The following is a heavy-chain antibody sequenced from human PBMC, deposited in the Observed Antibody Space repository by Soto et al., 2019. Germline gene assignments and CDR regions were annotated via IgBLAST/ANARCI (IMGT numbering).Heavy chain of an antibody. CDR3: ASCGNMRKKYFDY. Sequence: EVQLVESGGGLVQPGGSLRLSCAASGFTFNDYWMHWVRQAPGKGLVWVSRINSDGISTNYADSVKGRFTISRDNAKNTLYLQLNSLRADDTAVYYCASCGNMRKKYFDYWGQGTLVTVSS. V-gene: IGHV3-74*01. D-gene: IGHD2-2*01. CDR1: GFTFNDYW. J-gene: IGHJ4*02. CDR2: INSDGIST.